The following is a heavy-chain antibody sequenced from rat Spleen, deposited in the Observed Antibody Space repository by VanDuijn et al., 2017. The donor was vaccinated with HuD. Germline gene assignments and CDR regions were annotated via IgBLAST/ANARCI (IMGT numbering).Heavy chain of an antibody. CDR1: GFTFSNYY. CDR2: ISTGGGDT. Sequence: EVQLVESGGGLVQPGRSMKLSCAASGFTFSNYYMAWVRQAPTKGLEWVASISTGGGDTFYRGSMKGRFTISRDNAKSTLYLQMDSLRSEDTATYYCARHGAAAIPFAYWGQGTLVTVSS. CDR3: ARHGAAAIPFAY. D-gene: IGHD1-2*01. V-gene: IGHV5-25*01. J-gene: IGHJ3*01.